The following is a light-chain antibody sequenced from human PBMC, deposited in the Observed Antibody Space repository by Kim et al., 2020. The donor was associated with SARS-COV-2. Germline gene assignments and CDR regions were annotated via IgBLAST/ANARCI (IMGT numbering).Light chain of an antibody. CDR2: AAS. CDR3: QQYYSYPPMYT. J-gene: IGKJ2*01. Sequence: STGDRVTIPCRASQGISTYLAWYQHNPGKAPRLLIYAASTLQPGVPSRFNGSGSGTDFTLTISSLQSEDFATYYCQQYYSYPPMYTFGQGTKLEI. V-gene: IGKV1-8*01. CDR1: QGISTY.